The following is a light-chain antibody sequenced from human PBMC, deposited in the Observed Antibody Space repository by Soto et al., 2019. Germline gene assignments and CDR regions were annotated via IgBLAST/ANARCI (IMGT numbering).Light chain of an antibody. CDR1: SSDVGGFNY. CDR3: NSYTSSSTXV. Sequence: QSVLTQPASVSGSPGQSITISCTGTSSDVGGFNYVSWYQQHPGKAPKLMIYDVTNRPSGVSYRFSGSKSGNTASLTISGLQAEDEADYYCNSYTSSSTXVXGTGTKVTVL. V-gene: IGLV2-14*03. CDR2: DVT. J-gene: IGLJ1*01.